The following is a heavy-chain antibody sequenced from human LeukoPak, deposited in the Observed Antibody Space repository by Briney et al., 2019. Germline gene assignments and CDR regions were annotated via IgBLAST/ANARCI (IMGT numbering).Heavy chain of an antibody. CDR3: ARDPRGSYIES. CDR2: ISYDGSNK. V-gene: IGHV3-30-3*01. J-gene: IGHJ4*02. CDR1: GFTFSSYA. Sequence: GGSLRLSCAASGFTFSSYAMHWVRQAPGKGLEWVAVISYDGSNKYYADSVKGRFTISRDNSKNTLYLQMNSLRAEDTAIYYCARDPRGSYIESWGQGTLVTVSS. D-gene: IGHD6-25*01.